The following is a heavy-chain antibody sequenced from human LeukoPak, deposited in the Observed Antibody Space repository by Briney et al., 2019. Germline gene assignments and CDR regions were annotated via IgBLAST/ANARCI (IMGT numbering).Heavy chain of an antibody. CDR1: GFTFSGYA. CDR2: ISASGGST. D-gene: IGHD5-24*01. CDR3: AKVPDGSPRGYWYFDL. V-gene: IGHV3-23*01. J-gene: IGHJ2*01. Sequence: GSLRLSCAASGFTFSGYAMSWVRQGPGTGLEWVSTISASGGSTYYADSVKGRFTISRDNPKNTLYVQMSSLRAEDTAIYFCAKVPDGSPRGYWYFDLWGRGTLVTVSS.